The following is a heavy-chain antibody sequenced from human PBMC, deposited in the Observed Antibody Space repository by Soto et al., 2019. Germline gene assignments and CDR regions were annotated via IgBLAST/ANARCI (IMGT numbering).Heavy chain of an antibody. J-gene: IGHJ6*02. Sequence: GGSLRLSCAASGFTFSSYSMNWVRQAPGKGLEWVSYISSGSSTIYYAGSVKGRFTISRDNAKNSLYLQMNSLRAEDTAVYYCAKVLGHCSSTSCYADEGDYYYGMDVWGQGTTVTV. CDR1: GFTFSSYS. CDR3: AKVLGHCSSTSCYADEGDYYYGMDV. V-gene: IGHV3-48*01. D-gene: IGHD2-2*01. CDR2: ISSGSSTI.